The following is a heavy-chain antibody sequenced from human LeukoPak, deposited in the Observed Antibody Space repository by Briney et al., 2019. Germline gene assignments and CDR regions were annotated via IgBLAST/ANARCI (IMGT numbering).Heavy chain of an antibody. V-gene: IGHV3-74*01. Sequence: GGSLRLSCAASGFTFSSYWMHWVRQAPGKGLVWVSRINSDGSSTSYADSVKGRFTISRDNSKNTLYLQMNNLRAEDTAVYYCAKTSHYSIVGNTPVFDYWGQGTLVTVSS. CDR3: AKTSHYSIVGNTPVFDY. CDR2: INSDGSST. J-gene: IGHJ4*02. CDR1: GFTFSSYW. D-gene: IGHD1-26*01.